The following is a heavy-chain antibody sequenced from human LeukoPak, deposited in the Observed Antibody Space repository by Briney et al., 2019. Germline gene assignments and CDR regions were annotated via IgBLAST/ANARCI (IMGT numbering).Heavy chain of an antibody. J-gene: IGHJ3*02. CDR2: IIPIFGAV. D-gene: IGHD2-2*01. V-gene: IGHV1-69*05. CDR1: GGTFSSYA. CDR3: ARVGYCISSNCLVGAFGI. Sequence: GASVKVSCKASGGTFSSYAISWVRQAPGQGLEWMGGIIPIFGAVNQAQKFQGRVTIITDESTSTAYMELSSLRSEDTAVYYCARVGYCISSNCLVGAFGIWGQGTMVTVSS.